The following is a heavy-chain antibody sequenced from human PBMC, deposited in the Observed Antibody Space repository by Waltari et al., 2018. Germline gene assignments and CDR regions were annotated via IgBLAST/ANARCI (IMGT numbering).Heavy chain of an antibody. V-gene: IGHV4-34*01. CDR3: ARHATSITIFGVAYYYGMDV. Sequence: QVQLQQWGAGLLKPSETLSLTCAVYGGSFSGYYWSWIRQPPGKGLEWIGESNHSGSTNYYPSLNSRVTISVDTSKNQFSLKLSSVTAADTAVYYCARHATSITIFGVAYYYGMDVWGQGTTVTVSS. CDR2: SNHSGST. J-gene: IGHJ6*02. D-gene: IGHD3-3*01. CDR1: GGSFSGYY.